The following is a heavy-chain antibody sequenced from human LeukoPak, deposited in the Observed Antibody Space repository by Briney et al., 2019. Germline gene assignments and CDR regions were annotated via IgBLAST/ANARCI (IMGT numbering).Heavy chain of an antibody. D-gene: IGHD6-13*01. CDR2: IYSGGST. CDR3: AKDLGWSSSWCFDY. V-gene: IGHV3-53*01. Sequence: GGSLRLSCAASGFTVSSNYMSWVRQAPGKGLEWVSVIYSGGSTYYADSVKGRFTISRDNSKNTLYLQMNSLRAEDTAVYYCAKDLGWSSSWCFDYWGQGTLVTVSS. J-gene: IGHJ4*02. CDR1: GFTVSSNY.